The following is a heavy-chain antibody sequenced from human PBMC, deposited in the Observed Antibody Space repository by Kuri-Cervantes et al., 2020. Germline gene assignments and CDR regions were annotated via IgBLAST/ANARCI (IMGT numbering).Heavy chain of an antibody. Sequence: SETLSLTCAVYGVSFSDYSWSWIRQPPGKGLEWIGEINHSGNTNYNPSLKSRVTISVDTSKNQFSLKLSSVTAADTAVYYCARGRPRRGYSYGGNWFDPWGQGTLVTVSS. D-gene: IGHD5-18*01. CDR2: INHSGNT. J-gene: IGHJ5*02. V-gene: IGHV4-34*01. CDR1: GVSFSDYS. CDR3: ARGRPRRGYSYGGNWFDP.